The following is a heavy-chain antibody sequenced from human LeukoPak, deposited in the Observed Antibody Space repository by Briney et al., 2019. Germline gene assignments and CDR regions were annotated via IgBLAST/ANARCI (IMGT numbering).Heavy chain of an antibody. CDR2: IWYDGSNK. D-gene: IGHD1-1*01. CDR1: GFTFSSYG. CDR3: ARHKGALQFDY. J-gene: IGHJ4*02. V-gene: IGHV3-33*01. Sequence: GGSLRHSCAASGFTFSSYGMHWVRQAPGKGLEWVAVIWYDGSNKYYADSVKGRFTISRDNSKNTLYLQMNSLRAEDTAVYYCARHKGALQFDYWGQGTLVTVSS.